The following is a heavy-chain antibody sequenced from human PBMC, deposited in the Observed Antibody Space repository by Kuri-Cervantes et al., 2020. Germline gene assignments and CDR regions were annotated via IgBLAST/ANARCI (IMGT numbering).Heavy chain of an antibody. CDR1: GYTFTGYY. CDR3: GGNPSGNYIQ. Sequence: ASVKVSCKASGYTFTGYYMHWVRQAPGQGLEWMGWINPNSGGTNYAQKFQGWVTMTRDTSISTAYVELSSLRSEDTAVYYCGGNPSGNYIQWGQGTLVTVSS. V-gene: IGHV1-2*04. D-gene: IGHD3-10*01. J-gene: IGHJ4*02. CDR2: INPNSGGT.